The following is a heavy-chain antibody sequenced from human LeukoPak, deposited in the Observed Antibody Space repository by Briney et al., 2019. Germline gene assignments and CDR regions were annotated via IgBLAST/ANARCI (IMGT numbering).Heavy chain of an antibody. V-gene: IGHV1-8*01. D-gene: IGHD2-21*01. CDR2: MNPNSGNT. Sequence: WASAKVSCKASGYTFTSYDINWVRQATGQGLEWMGWMNPNSGNTGYAQKFQGRVTMTRNTSISTVYMELSSLRSEDTAVYYCARGGPPTHIGGVDPWGQGTLVTVSS. CDR3: ARGGPPTHIGGVDP. CDR1: GYTFTSYD. J-gene: IGHJ5*02.